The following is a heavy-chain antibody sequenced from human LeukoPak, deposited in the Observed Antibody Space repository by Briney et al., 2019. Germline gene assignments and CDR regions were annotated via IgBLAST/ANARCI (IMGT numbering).Heavy chain of an antibody. D-gene: IGHD1-26*01. CDR1: GYTFTSYD. CDR3: ATEALGEGATLYYFDY. V-gene: IGHV1-8*01. J-gene: IGHJ4*02. CDR2: MNPNSGNT. Sequence: ASVKVSCKASGYTFTSYDINWVRQATGQGLEWMGWMNPNSGNTGYAQKFQGRVTMTRSTSISTAYMELSSLRSEDTAVYYCATEALGEGATLYYFDYWGQGTLVTVSS.